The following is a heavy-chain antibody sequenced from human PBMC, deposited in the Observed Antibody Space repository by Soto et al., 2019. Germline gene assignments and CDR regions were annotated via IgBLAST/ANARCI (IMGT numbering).Heavy chain of an antibody. CDR2: IYWDADK. CDR1: GFSLSTTGVG. CDR3: VQSRCGGDWLLSYSSHAYYALDV. Sequence: QITLKESGPTLVKPTQTLTLTCTFSGFSLSTTGVGVGWIRQPPGMALEWLALIYWDADKRYNPSLQSRITITKDTSKKQVVLTMTDMDPVDTATYYCVQSRCGGDWLLSYSSHAYYALDVWGQGTAVTVSS. D-gene: IGHD2-21*02. V-gene: IGHV2-5*02. J-gene: IGHJ6*02.